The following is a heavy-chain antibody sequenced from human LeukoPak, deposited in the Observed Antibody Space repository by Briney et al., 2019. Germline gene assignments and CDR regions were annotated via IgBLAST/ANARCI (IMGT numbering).Heavy chain of an antibody. CDR2: VYYSGST. CDR1: GGSISNNKY. V-gene: IGHV4-39*01. CDR3: ARHTSAYGSGLDAFHI. D-gene: IGHD3-10*01. J-gene: IGHJ3*02. Sequence: SETVSLTCTVSGGSISNNKYWGWIRQPPGKGLEWVARVYYSGSTYYNPSLKSRVTISVDTSKNQFSLKLTSVTAADTAVDYSARHTSAYGSGLDAFHIWGQGTVHSVSS.